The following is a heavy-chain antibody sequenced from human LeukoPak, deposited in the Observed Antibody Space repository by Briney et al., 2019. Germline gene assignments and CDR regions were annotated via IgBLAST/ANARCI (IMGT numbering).Heavy chain of an antibody. Sequence: GGSLRLSCAASGFTFDDYAMHWVRQAPGKGLEWVSGISWNSGNIGYADSVKGRFTISRDNAKNSLFLQMNSLRAEDTAVYYCVRCTFVLHKRCSAFDVWGQGTMVTVSA. D-gene: IGHD2-8*01. CDR3: VRCTFVLHKRCSAFDV. J-gene: IGHJ3*01. CDR2: ISWNSGNI. V-gene: IGHV3-9*01. CDR1: GFTFDDYA.